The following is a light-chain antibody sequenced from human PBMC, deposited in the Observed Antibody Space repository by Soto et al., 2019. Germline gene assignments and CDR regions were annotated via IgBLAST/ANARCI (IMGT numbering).Light chain of an antibody. CDR1: QDIRNY. CDR3: QKYDRAPFT. Sequence: GDRVTITCRASQDIRNYLAWYQQKPGKVPKLLIYAASTLQSGVPSRFSGSGSGTDFTLTINSLQPEDIATYYCQKYDRAPFTFGPGTRLEI. J-gene: IGKJ5*01. CDR2: AAS. V-gene: IGKV1-27*01.